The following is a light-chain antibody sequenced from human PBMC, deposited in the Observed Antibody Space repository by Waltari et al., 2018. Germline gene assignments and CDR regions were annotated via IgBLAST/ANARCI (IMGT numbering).Light chain of an antibody. CDR2: GAS. V-gene: IGKV3-15*01. CDR3: QQYNNWPPRYT. CDR1: QSVSSN. J-gene: IGKJ2*01. Sequence: EIVMTQSPATPSVSPGERATLSCRASQSVSSNLAWYQQKPGQAPRLLIYGASTRATGIPARFSGSGSGTEFTLTISSLQSEDFAVYYCQQYNNWPPRYTFGQGTRLEIK.